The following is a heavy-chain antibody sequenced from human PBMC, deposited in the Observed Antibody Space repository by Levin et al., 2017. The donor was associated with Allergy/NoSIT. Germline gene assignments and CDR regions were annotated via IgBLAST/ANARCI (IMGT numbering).Heavy chain of an antibody. CDR1: GFSLSPSGMC. D-gene: IGHD5-12*01. CDR2: IDWDDDK. CDR3: ARSIVATNNPIPYNWFDP. J-gene: IGHJ5*02. Sequence: SGPTLVKPTQTLTLTCTFSGFSLSPSGMCVSWIRQPPGKALEWLALIDWDDDKYYSTSLKTRLTISKDTSKNQVVLTMTNMDPVDTATYYCARSIVATNNPIPYNWFDPWGQGTLVTVSS. V-gene: IGHV2-70*01.